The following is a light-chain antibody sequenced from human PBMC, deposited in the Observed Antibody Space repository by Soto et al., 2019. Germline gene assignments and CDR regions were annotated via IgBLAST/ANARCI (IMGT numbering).Light chain of an antibody. J-gene: IGKJ4*01. Sequence: EIVLTQSPGTLSLSPGERATLSCRASQSVSSNYLAWYQQKPGQAPRLLIYGTSSRATGIPDRFSGSGSGTDFTLTISRLEPEDFAVYYCQHYDRSPLTFGGGTKVEIK. CDR3: QHYDRSPLT. CDR1: QSVSSNY. V-gene: IGKV3-20*01. CDR2: GTS.